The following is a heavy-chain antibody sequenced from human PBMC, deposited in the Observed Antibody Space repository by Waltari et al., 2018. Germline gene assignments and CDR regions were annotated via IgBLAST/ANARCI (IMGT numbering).Heavy chain of an antibody. D-gene: IGHD1-26*01. Sequence: QVQLQESCPGLVKPSGTLSLTCAVSGGSISSCYLRRWVRQPPRKGLEWFGEIYHSGSTNYNPSLKSRVTISVDKSKNQFSLRLSSVTAEDTAVYYCARSYSGSYYVLNWGQGTLVTVSS. J-gene: IGHJ4*02. CDR3: ARSYSGSYYVLN. V-gene: IGHV4-4*02. CDR1: GGSISSCYL. CDR2: IYHSGST.